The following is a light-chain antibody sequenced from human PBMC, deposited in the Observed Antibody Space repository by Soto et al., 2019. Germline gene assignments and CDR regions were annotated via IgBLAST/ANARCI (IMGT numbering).Light chain of an antibody. J-gene: IGKJ5*01. V-gene: IGKV1-9*01. CDR3: QQLNSYTIT. Sequence: IRMTQSPSSLSSSTGDRVTITCRASQGISSNLAWYQQKPGKAPKLLIYAASTLQSGVPSRFSGSGSGTEFTLTISSLKPEDFATYDCQQLNSYTITFGQGTRLEIK. CDR2: AAS. CDR1: QGISSN.